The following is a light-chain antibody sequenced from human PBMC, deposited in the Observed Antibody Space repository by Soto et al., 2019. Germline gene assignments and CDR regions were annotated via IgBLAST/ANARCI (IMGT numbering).Light chain of an antibody. Sequence: QSALTQPASVSGSPGQSITISCTGTSSDVGSYNYVSWYQHHPGKVPKLMIYDVSSRPSGVSNRFSGSKSGNTASLTISGLQTEDEADYYCSSYTTSETRVFGTGTKHRP. CDR1: SSDVGSYNY. CDR3: SSYTTSETRV. J-gene: IGLJ1*01. V-gene: IGLV2-14*03. CDR2: DVS.